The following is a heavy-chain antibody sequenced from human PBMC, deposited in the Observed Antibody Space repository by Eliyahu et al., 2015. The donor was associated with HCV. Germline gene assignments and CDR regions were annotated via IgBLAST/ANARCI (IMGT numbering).Heavy chain of an antibody. V-gene: IGHV3-15*01. CDR1: XFTXXXAW. Sequence: EVQLVESGGGLVKPGGSLRLSCAASXFTXXXAWMTWGRQAPGKGLXWIGRIKSKTDGGTTDYAAPVKGRFTISRDDSKSTLYLQMNSLKTEDTAVYYCTTGAPGGFDYYLDVWGQGTTVTVSS. CDR2: IKSKTDGGTT. D-gene: IGHD3-10*01. J-gene: IGHJ6*03. CDR3: TTGAPGGFDYYLDV.